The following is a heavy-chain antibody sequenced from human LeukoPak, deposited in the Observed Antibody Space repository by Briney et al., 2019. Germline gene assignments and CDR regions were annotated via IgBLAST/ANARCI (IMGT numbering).Heavy chain of an antibody. CDR1: GFTFSSYW. CDR3: VRGGGADRPYGLDV. CDR2: INSDGTST. V-gene: IGHV3-74*01. D-gene: IGHD6-6*01. Sequence: GGSLTLSCAAFGFTFSSYWIHWLRQAPGRGRVWVSRINSDGTSTTYADPVKGRFTISRDSAKNTVYLQMNSLRAEDTAVYYCVRGGGADRPYGLDVWGQGTTVTVSS. J-gene: IGHJ6*02.